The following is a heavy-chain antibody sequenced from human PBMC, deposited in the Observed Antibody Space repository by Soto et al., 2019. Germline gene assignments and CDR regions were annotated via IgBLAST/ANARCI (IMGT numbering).Heavy chain of an antibody. V-gene: IGHV4-59*01. CDR3: AREGISYYDSSGYNY. D-gene: IGHD3-22*01. J-gene: IGHJ4*02. CDR2: IYYSGST. CDR1: GGSISSYY. Sequence: SSETLSLTCTVSGGSISSYYWSWIRQPPGKGLEWIGYIYYSGSTNDNPSLKSRVTISVDTSKNQFSLKLSSVTAADTAVYYCAREGISYYDSSGYNYWGQGTLVTVSS.